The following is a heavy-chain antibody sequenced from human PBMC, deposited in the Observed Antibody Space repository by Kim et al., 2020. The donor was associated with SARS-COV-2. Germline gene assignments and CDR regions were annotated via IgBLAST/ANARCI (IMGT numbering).Heavy chain of an antibody. CDR1: GGSISSSSYY. V-gene: IGHV4-39*01. J-gene: IGHJ5*02. CDR2: IYYSGST. Sequence: SETLSLTCTVSGGSISSSSYYWGWIRQPPGKGLEWIGSIYYSGSTYYNPSLKSRVTISVDTSKNQFSLKLSSVTAADTAVYYCARHKIAVWIRGNWFAPWGQGTLVTVSS. CDR3: ARHKIAVWIRGNWFAP. D-gene: IGHD3-16*01.